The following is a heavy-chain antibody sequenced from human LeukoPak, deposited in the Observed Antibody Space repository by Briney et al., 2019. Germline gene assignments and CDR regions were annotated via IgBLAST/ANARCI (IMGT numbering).Heavy chain of an antibody. CDR2: IRSKAYGGTT. CDR3: TRGLGLLWFGELLGFDY. Sequence: GRSLRLSCTASGFTFGDYAMSWVRQAPEKGLEWVGFIRSKAYGGTTEYAASVKGRFTISRDDSKSIAYLQMNSLKTEDTAVYYCTRGLGLLWFGELLGFDYWGQGTLVTVSS. V-gene: IGHV3-49*04. D-gene: IGHD3-10*01. J-gene: IGHJ4*02. CDR1: GFTFGDYA.